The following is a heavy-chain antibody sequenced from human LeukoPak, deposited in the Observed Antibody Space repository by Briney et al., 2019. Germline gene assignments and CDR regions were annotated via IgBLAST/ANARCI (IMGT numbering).Heavy chain of an antibody. J-gene: IGHJ4*02. CDR1: GGSISSYY. V-gene: IGHV4-59*01. Sequence: PSETLSLTCTVSGGSISSYYWSWIRQPPGKGLEWIGYIYYSGSTNYNPSLKSRVTISVDTSKNQFSLKMRSVTAADTAVYYCARAQGETYYYGSGSYVYYFDYWGQGTLVTVSS. D-gene: IGHD3-10*01. CDR2: IYYSGST. CDR3: ARAQGETYYYGSGSYVYYFDY.